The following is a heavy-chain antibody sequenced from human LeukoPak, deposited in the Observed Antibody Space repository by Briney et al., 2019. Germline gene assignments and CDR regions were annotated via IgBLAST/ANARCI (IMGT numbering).Heavy chain of an antibody. V-gene: IGHV1-69*13. J-gene: IGHJ3*02. CDR1: GGTFISYA. D-gene: IGHD3-22*01. CDR2: IIPIFGTA. CDR3: AREEGLGVVMTDI. Sequence: SVKVSYKASGGTFISYAISWVRQAPGQGPEWMGGIIPIFGTANYAQKFQGRVTITADESTSTAYMELSSLRSEDTAVYYCAREEGLGVVMTDIWGQGTMVTVSS.